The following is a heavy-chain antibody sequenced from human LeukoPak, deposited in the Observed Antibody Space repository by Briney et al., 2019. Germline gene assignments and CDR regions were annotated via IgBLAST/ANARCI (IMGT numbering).Heavy chain of an antibody. CDR3: ARGPDFGDRLDYFDY. V-gene: IGHV3-7*01. J-gene: IGHJ4*02. D-gene: IGHD4-17*01. CDR2: IKQDASQ. CDR1: GLTFSRHW. Sequence: GASLRLSCAASGLTFSRHWMGWVRQPPGKGLEWVSNIKQDASQYYVDSVRGRLIISGDNAKNSLSIQMNSLRLEDTAVYYCARGPDFGDRLDYFDYWGQGTLVTVS.